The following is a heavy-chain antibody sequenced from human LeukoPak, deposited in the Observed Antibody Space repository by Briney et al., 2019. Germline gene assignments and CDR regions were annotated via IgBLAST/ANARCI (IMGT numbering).Heavy chain of an antibody. V-gene: IGHV5-51*01. CDR1: GYSLATYW. CDR2: IYPGDSDT. CDR3: ARHGLDYGDFRRGWFDP. D-gene: IGHD4-17*01. J-gene: IGHJ5*02. Sequence: GESLKISCKGSGYSLATYWIAWVRQMPGKGLEWMGIIYPGDSDTRYSPSFQGQVTISADKSISTAYLQWSSLKASDTAMYYCARHGLDYGDFRRGWFDPWGQGTLVTVSS.